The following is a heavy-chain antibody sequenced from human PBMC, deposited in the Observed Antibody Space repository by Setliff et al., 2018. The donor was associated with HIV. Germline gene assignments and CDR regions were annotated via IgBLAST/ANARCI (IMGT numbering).Heavy chain of an antibody. CDR1: GGSFSGYY. Sequence: KPSETLSLTCAVYGGSFSGYYWSWIRQPPGKGLEWIGYIYYSGSTNYNPSLKSRVTISIDTSKNQFSVKLSSVTAADTAVYYCATSSRDGYNHFDYWGQGTLVTVSS. V-gene: IGHV4-59*01. CDR2: IYYSGST. D-gene: IGHD5-12*01. J-gene: IGHJ4*02. CDR3: ATSSRDGYNHFDY.